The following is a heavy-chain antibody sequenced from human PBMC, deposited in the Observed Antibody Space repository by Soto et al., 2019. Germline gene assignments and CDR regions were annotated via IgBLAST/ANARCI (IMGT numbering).Heavy chain of an antibody. CDR2: ISSSGSTI. V-gene: IGHV3-48*03. J-gene: IGHJ6*02. Sequence: GGSLRLSCAASGFTFSSYEMNWVRQAPRKGLEWVSYISSSGSTIYYADSVKGRFTISRDNAKNSLYLQMNSLRAEDTAVYYCARAITYCSGGSCASYYYYGMDVWGQGTTVTVSS. D-gene: IGHD2-15*01. CDR1: GFTFSSYE. CDR3: ARAITYCSGGSCASYYYYGMDV.